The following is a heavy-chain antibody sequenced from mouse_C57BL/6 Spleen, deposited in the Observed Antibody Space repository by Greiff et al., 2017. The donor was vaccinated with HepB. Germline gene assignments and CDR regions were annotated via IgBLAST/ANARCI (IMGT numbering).Heavy chain of an antibody. CDR1: GYTFTSYW. CDR3: ARSRGYDYDGVYYFDY. V-gene: IGHV1-53*01. Sequence: VQLQQPGTELVKPGASVKLSCKASGYTFTSYWMHWVKQRPGQGLEWIGNINPSNGGTNYNEKFKSKATLTVDKSSSTAYMQLSSLTSEDSAVYYCARSRGYDYDGVYYFDYWGQGTTLTVSS. J-gene: IGHJ2*01. CDR2: INPSNGGT. D-gene: IGHD2-4*01.